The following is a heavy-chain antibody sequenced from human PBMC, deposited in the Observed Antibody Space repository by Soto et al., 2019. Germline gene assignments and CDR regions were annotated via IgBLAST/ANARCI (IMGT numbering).Heavy chain of an antibody. CDR3: ARAGDVAVGWFDP. Sequence: EVQLVESGGGLVKPGQSLRLSCTASGFNFSAYGMSWVRQAPGKGLEWVSSITFSSLYIYYAESVRGRFVISRDDSKNSIFLQMYSRKTEDTAFYYCARAGDVAVGWFDPWGKGTQVTVSS. V-gene: IGHV3-21*02. CDR2: ITFSSLYI. CDR1: GFNFSAYG. D-gene: IGHD3-10*01. J-gene: IGHJ5*02.